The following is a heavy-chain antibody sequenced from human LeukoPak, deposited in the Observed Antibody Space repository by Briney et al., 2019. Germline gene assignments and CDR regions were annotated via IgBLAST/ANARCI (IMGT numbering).Heavy chain of an antibody. CDR2: IYYSGST. V-gene: IGHV4-59*11. CDR1: GGSISSHY. J-gene: IGHJ5*02. CDR3: ARDSNWFDP. Sequence: SETLSLTCTVSGGSISSHYWSWIRQPPGKGLEWIGYIYYSGSTNYNPSLKSRVTISVDTSKNQFSLKLSSVTAADTAVYYCARDSNWFDPWGEGTLVTVSP.